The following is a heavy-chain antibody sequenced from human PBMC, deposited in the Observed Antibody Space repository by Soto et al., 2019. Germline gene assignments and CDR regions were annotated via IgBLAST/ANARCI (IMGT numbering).Heavy chain of an antibody. V-gene: IGHV1-24*01. J-gene: IGHJ3*02. CDR3: AKGAHYGADTAMYI. Sequence: XSVKVSCKVSGYPLTELSMHWVRQAPGKGLEWMGGFDPEDGETIYAQKFQGRVTMTEDTSTDTAYMELSSLRSEDTAVYYCAKGAHYGADTAMYIWGQGTMVTVSS. D-gene: IGHD5-18*01. CDR1: GYPLTELS. CDR2: FDPEDGET.